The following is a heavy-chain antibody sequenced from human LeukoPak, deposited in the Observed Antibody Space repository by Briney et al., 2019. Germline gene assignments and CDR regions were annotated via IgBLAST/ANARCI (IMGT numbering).Heavy chain of an antibody. CDR1: GFTVSSNY. Sequence: PGGSLRLSCAVSGFTVSSNYMNWARQAPGKGLEWVSVIHAGGTTFYADSVKGRFTISRDNSKNTLYLQMNSLRADDTAVYYCASDVEMATIFDYWGQGTLVTVSS. CDR2: IHAGGTT. D-gene: IGHD5-24*01. V-gene: IGHV3-53*01. J-gene: IGHJ4*02. CDR3: ASDVEMATIFDY.